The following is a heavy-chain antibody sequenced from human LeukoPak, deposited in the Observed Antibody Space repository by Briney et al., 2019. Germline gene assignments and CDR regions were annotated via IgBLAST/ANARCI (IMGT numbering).Heavy chain of an antibody. J-gene: IGHJ4*02. CDR1: GGSISSGGYS. Sequence: SETLSLTCAVSGGSISSGGYSWSWLRQPPGQGLEWIGYIYHSGSTYYNPSLKSRVTISVDRSKNQFSLKLSSVTAADTAVYYCARGQEAATWSFDYWGQGTLVTVPS. CDR3: ARGQEAATWSFDY. CDR2: IYHSGST. D-gene: IGHD2-15*01. V-gene: IGHV4-30-2*01.